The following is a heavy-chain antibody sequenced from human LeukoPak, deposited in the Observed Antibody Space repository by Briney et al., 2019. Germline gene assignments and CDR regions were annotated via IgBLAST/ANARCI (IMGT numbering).Heavy chain of an antibody. J-gene: IGHJ4*02. CDR3: ARGLGDYVWGSYRYQPLFDY. V-gene: IGHV3-11*01. CDR1: GFTFSDYY. Sequence: PGGSLRLSCAASGFTFSDYYMSWIRQAPGKGLEWVSYISSSGSTIYYADSVKGRFTISRDNAKNSLYLQMNSLRAEDTAVYYCARGLGDYVWGSYRYQPLFDYWGQGTLVTVSS. D-gene: IGHD3-16*02. CDR2: ISSSGSTI.